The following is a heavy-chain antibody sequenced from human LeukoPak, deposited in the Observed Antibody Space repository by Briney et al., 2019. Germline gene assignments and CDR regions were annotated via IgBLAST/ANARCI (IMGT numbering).Heavy chain of an antibody. V-gene: IGHV4-34*01. CDR3: ARAYCSGGSCPEVQFDP. D-gene: IGHD2-15*01. J-gene: IGHJ5*02. CDR2: INHSGST. CDR1: GGSFSGCY. Sequence: SETLSLTCAVYGGSFSGCYWSWIRQPPGKGLEWIGEINHSGSTNYNPSLKSRVTISVDTSKNQFSLKLSSVTAADTAVYYCARAYCSGGSCPEVQFDPWGQGTLVTVSS.